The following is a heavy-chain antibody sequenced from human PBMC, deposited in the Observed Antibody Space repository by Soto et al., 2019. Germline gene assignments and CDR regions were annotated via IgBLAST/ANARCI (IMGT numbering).Heavy chain of an antibody. J-gene: IGHJ4*02. CDR3: VKVFKYYDSSGYYGYDY. V-gene: IGHV3-64D*06. Sequence: LRLSCSASGFTFSSYSMHWVRQAPWKGLEYVSAISSNGGSTYYADSVKGRFTISRDNSKNTLYLQMSSLRAEDTAVYYCVKVFKYYDSSGYYGYDYWGQGTLVTVSS. CDR2: ISSNGGST. CDR1: GFTFSSYS. D-gene: IGHD3-22*01.